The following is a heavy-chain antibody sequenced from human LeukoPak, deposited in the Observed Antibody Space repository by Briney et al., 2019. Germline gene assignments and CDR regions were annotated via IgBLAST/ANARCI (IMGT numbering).Heavy chain of an antibody. CDR2: INPNSGGT. J-gene: IGHJ4*02. Sequence: ASVKVSCKASGYTFTDYYIHWVRQAPGQGLECMGWINPNSGGTNYAQNFQGRVTMTRDTSISTAYMELGRLRSDDAAVYYCARDRGYDFWSGYLFDYWGQGTLVTVSS. CDR3: ARDRGYDFWSGYLFDY. CDR1: GYTFTDYY. V-gene: IGHV1-2*02. D-gene: IGHD3-3*01.